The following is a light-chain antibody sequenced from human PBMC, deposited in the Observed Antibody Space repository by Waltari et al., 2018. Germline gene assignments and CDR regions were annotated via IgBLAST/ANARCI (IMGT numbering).Light chain of an antibody. J-gene: IGKJ1*01. CDR1: QSLLHTNGHYY. Sequence: EIVMNQSPLSLSVTLGEPASISCTSSQSLLHTNGHYYLDWYLQKPGQSPQLLIYAASNRAPGVPARFSGSGSGRDFTLTISRVEADDFGTYFCMQALQTWTFGQGTKVDMK. CDR3: MQALQTWT. V-gene: IGKV2-28*01. CDR2: AAS.